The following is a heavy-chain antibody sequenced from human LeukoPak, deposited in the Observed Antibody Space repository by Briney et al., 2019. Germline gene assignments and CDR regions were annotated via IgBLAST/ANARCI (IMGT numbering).Heavy chain of an antibody. CDR1: GFTFSDYY. V-gene: IGHV3-66*02. J-gene: IGHJ4*02. D-gene: IGHD1-7*01. CDR2: TYGGGST. Sequence: GGSLRLSCAASGFTFSDYYMSWVRQAPGKGLEWVSVTYGGGSTYYADSVKGRFSISRDNSKNTLYLQMSSLRTEDTAVYYCARDRVTGTLDFDSWGQGTLVTVSS. CDR3: ARDRVTGTLDFDS.